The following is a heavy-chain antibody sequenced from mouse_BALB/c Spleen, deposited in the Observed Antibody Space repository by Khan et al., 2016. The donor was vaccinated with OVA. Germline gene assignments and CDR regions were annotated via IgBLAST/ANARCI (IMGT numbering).Heavy chain of an antibody. CDR2: INTETGEP. J-gene: IGHJ4*01. CDR3: AREVDYAMDY. CDR1: GYTFTDYS. Sequence: QIQLVQFGPELKKPGETVKISCKASGYTFTDYSMHWVKQAPGKGLKWMGWINTETGEPTYADDFKGRFAFSLETSASTAYLQINNLKNEDTATYFCAREVDYAMDYWGQGTSVTVSS. V-gene: IGHV9-2-1*01. D-gene: IGHD1-1*01.